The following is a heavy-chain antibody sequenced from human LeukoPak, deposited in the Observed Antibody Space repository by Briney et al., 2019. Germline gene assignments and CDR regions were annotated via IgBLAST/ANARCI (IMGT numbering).Heavy chain of an antibody. V-gene: IGHV4-39*07. CDR2: IFNSGST. CDR1: GGSISSSNYY. J-gene: IGHJ3*02. D-gene: IGHD3-22*01. Sequence: SETLSLTCTVSGGSISSSNYYWGWIRQPPGKGLEWIGYIFNSGSTYYNPSLKSRVTILVDTSKNQFSLKLSSVTAADTAVYYCARDVLSSGSHIDAFDIWGQGTMVTVSS. CDR3: ARDVLSSGSHIDAFDI.